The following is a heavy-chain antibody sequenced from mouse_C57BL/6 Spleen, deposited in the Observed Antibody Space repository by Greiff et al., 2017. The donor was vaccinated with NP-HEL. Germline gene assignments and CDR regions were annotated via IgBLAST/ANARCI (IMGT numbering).Heavy chain of an antibody. J-gene: IGHJ3*01. CDR1: GYTFTSYW. D-gene: IGHD2-4*01. CDR3: ARSTMITKTCAY. Sequence: VQLQQPGAELVRPGSSVKLSCKASGYTFTSYWMHWVKQRPIQGLEWIGNIDPSDSETHYNQKFKDKATLTVDKSSSTAYMQLSSLTSEDSAVYYCARSTMITKTCAYWGQGTLVTVSA. V-gene: IGHV1-52*01. CDR2: IDPSDSET.